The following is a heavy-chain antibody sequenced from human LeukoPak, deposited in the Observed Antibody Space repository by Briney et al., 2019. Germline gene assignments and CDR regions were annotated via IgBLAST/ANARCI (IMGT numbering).Heavy chain of an antibody. D-gene: IGHD3-22*01. CDR3: ARVGDYYDSRGYSTYAFDI. CDR1: GFTFSNYA. J-gene: IGHJ3*02. V-gene: IGHV3-23*01. Sequence: PGGSLRLSCAASGFTFSNYAMTWVRQAPGKGLEWVSAIGSDGRGTDYADSVKGRFTISRDDSRNSLYLQMNSLKTEDTAVYFCARVGDYYDSRGYSTYAFDIWGQGTMVTVSS. CDR2: IGSDGRGT.